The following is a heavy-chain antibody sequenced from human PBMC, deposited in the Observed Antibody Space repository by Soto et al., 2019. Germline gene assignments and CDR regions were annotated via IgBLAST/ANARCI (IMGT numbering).Heavy chain of an antibody. V-gene: IGHV3-53*01. CDR2: IYNGGGT. D-gene: IGHD6-6*01. J-gene: IGHJ4*02. Sequence: PGGSLRLSCAASGFTVSGNYMSWFRQAPGKGLEWVSVIYNGGGTYYADSVKGRFTISRDNSKNTLYLQMNSLRAEDTAVYYCASTRGSSYDYRGQGTLVTVSS. CDR3: ASTRGSSYDY. CDR1: GFTVSGNY.